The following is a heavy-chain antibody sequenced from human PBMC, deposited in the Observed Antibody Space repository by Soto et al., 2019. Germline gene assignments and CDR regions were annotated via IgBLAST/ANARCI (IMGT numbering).Heavy chain of an antibody. V-gene: IGHV1-69*10. D-gene: IGHD5-12*01. CDR2: FNPILKTA. Sequence: SVKVSCKAPGGIFSSYVINWVRQAPGQGLEWMGGFNPILKTADHAQTFQGRVTMTTDTSTSTVHMEVRSLRSDDTAVYYCAREGVAPYYYYGMDVWGQGTPVTVSS. J-gene: IGHJ6*02. CDR1: GGIFSSYV. CDR3: AREGVAPYYYYGMDV.